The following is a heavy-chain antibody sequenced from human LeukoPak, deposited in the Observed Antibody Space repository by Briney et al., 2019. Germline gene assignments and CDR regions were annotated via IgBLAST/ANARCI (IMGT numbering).Heavy chain of an antibody. CDR3: ATYYDISGSDLDFDS. V-gene: IGHV1-2*02. J-gene: IGHJ4*02. D-gene: IGHD3-22*01. CDR2: INPNSGGT. CDR1: GYTFSNHG. Sequence: ASVKVSCKTSGYTFSNHGISWVRRAPGQGLEWMGWINPNSGGTKYAQKFQGRVTMTRDTSISTAYMELSRLRSDDTAVYYCATYYDISGSDLDFDSWGQGTLVTVSS.